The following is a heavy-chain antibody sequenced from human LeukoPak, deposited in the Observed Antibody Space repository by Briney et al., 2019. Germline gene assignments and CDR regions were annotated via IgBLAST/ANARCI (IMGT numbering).Heavy chain of an antibody. V-gene: IGHV3-30*03. D-gene: IGHD4-23*01. CDR2: ISYDGNNN. Sequence: GGSLRLSCTASGFTFSNYGMHWVRQAPGKGLEWMATISYDGNNNYYTYSVKGRFTVSRDNSKNTLYLQMNSLKGENTGVYYCARDRGGNEFDYWGQGTLVTVSS. CDR1: GFTFSNYG. J-gene: IGHJ4*02. CDR3: ARDRGGNEFDY.